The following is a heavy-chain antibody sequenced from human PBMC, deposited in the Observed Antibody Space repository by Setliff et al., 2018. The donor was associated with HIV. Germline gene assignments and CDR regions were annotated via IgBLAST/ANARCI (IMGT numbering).Heavy chain of an antibody. CDR3: ARDLIRITPHGDLPF. CDR2: INPKSGVT. CDR1: GYTLTELS. Sequence: ASVKVSCKVSGYTLTELSMHWVRQAPGHGLEWVGRINPKSGVTSYAQNFRARVTMTRDTSSTTAYMELSTLRSDDTALYYCARDLIRITPHGDLPFWGQGTLVTVSS. J-gene: IGHJ4*02. D-gene: IGHD2-15*01. V-gene: IGHV1-2*06.